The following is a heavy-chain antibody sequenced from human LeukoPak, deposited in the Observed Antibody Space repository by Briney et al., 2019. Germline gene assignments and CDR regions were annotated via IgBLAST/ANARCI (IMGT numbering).Heavy chain of an antibody. CDR1: GYTFTSYP. J-gene: IGHJ3*02. D-gene: IGHD3-3*01. V-gene: IGHV1-3*01. CDR2: INAGNGNT. Sequence: ASVKVSCKASGYTFTSYPIHWVRQAPGQRLEWMGWINAGNGNTKYSQKFQGRVTITRDTSASTAYMELSSLRSEDTAVYYCARPGEWYLRSSSTGGAFDIWGQGTMVTVSS. CDR3: ARPGEWYLRSSSTGGAFDI.